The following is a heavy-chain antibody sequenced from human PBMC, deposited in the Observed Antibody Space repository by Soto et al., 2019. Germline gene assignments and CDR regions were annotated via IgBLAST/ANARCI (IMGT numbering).Heavy chain of an antibody. CDR1: GFTFSSYW. CDR2: INSDGSTT. CDR3: ARGADYNWFEP. Sequence: EVQLVESGGGLIQPGGSLRLSCAVSGFTFSSYWMHWVRQVPGKGLVWVSRINSDGSTTTYADSVKGRFTISRDNAKNTVYLQMNSLRAEDTAVYYCARGADYNWFEPWGQGTLVTVSS. J-gene: IGHJ5*02. V-gene: IGHV3-74*01.